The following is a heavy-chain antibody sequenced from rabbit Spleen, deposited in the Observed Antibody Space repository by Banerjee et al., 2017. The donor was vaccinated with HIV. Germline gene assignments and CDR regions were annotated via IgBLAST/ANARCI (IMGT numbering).Heavy chain of an antibody. CDR2: IDLVFGST. CDR1: GFDFSKYG. V-gene: IGHV1S47*01. Sequence: QEQLVESGGGLIQPGGSPKLSCKASGFDFSKYGVSWVRQAPGKGLEWIGYIDLVFGSTYYATWANGRFTISSHNAQNTLYLQLNSLTAADTATYFCVRGASSSGYYSLWGQGTLVTVS. CDR3: VRGASSSGYYSL. D-gene: IGHD1-1*01. J-gene: IGHJ4*01.